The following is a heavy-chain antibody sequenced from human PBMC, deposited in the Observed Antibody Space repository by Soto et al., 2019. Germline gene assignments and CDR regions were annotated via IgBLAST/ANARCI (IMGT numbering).Heavy chain of an antibody. D-gene: IGHD1-26*01. J-gene: IGHJ4*02. Sequence: EVQLVESGGGLVQPGGSLRLSCAASGFTFSTYWMYWVRQAPGKGLVWVSRINYDGSTTNYADSVKGRFAISRDNTNNTLYLQMNSLRAEDTAVYCCARGLIVGTTYWGQGALVTVSS. CDR1: GFTFSTYW. V-gene: IGHV3-74*01. CDR2: INYDGSTT. CDR3: ARGLIVGTTY.